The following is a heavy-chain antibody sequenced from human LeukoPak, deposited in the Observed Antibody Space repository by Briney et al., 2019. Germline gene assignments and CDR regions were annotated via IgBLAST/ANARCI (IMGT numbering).Heavy chain of an antibody. CDR3: AKDGSDIYVRGAFDI. CDR2: IKQDGSEK. Sequence: PGGSLRLSCAASGFTFSTYWMSWVRQAPGEGLEWVANIKQDGSEKYHVDSVKGRFTISRDNAKNSLYLQMNSLRAEDTAVYYCAKDGSDIYVRGAFDIWGQGTMVIVSS. D-gene: IGHD5-18*01. V-gene: IGHV3-7*03. J-gene: IGHJ3*02. CDR1: GFTFSTYW.